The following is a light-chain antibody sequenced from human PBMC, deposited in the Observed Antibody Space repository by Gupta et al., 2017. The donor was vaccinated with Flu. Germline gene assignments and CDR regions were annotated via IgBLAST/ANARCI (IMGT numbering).Light chain of an antibody. V-gene: IGKV3-15*01. Sequence: EIVMTQSPATLSVSPGERATLSCRASQSVSSNLAWYQQKPGQAPRLLIYGASTRATGIPARFSGSGSGTEFTLTISSLQYEDFAVYYCQQYKNWPPITFGQGTRVEIK. CDR1: QSVSSN. J-gene: IGKJ5*01. CDR3: QQYKNWPPIT. CDR2: GAS.